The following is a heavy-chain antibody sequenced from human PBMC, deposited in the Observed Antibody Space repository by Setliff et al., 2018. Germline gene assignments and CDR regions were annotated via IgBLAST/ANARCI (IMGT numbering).Heavy chain of an antibody. D-gene: IGHD5-18*01. CDR2: ISSSSSYI. CDR3: ARAADSYGPPRSYMDA. J-gene: IGHJ6*03. V-gene: IGHV3-21*01. Sequence: PGGSLRLSCAASGFTFSSYSLNWVRQAPGKGLEWVSSISSSSSYIYYADSVQGRFTISRDNAKNSLYLQMNSLRAEDTAVYYCARAADSYGPPRSYMDAWGKGTTVT. CDR1: GFTFSSYS.